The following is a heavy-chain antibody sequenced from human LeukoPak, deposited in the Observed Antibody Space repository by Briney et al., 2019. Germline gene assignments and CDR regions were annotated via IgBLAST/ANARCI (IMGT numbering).Heavy chain of an antibody. J-gene: IGHJ5*02. D-gene: IGHD6-19*01. V-gene: IGHV4-34*01. CDR3: AIEGAVAGREYNLFYP. Sequence: SETLSLTCAVYVGSFSGYYWSWIRQPPGKGLEWIGEINRSGSTNYNPSLTSRVTISVDTSKNQFSLKLSSVTAADTAVYYCAIEGAVAGREYNLFYPWGQGTLVTVSS. CDR1: VGSFSGYY. CDR2: INRSGST.